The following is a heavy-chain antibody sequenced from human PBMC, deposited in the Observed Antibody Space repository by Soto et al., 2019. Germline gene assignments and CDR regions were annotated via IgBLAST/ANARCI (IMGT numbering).Heavy chain of an antibody. CDR2: IIPIFGTA. V-gene: IGHV1-69*13. J-gene: IGHJ3*02. D-gene: IGHD6-13*01. Sequence: VASVKVSCKASGGTFSSYAISWVRQAPGQGLEWMGGIIPIFGTANYAQKKQGRVTITADESTSTAYKELSSLRSEDTAVYYCAREYAEQQLPPYAFDIWGQGTMVTVSS. CDR3: AREYAEQQLPPYAFDI. CDR1: GGTFSSYA.